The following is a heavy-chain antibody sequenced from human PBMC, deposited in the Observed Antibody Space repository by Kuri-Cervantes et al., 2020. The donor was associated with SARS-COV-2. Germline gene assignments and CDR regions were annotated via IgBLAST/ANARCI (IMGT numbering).Heavy chain of an antibody. CDR3: ARDRVSGLYYFDS. J-gene: IGHJ4*02. CDR1: GYTFTGYY. CDR2: MNPNSGNT. Sequence: ASVKVSCKASGYTFTGYYMHWVRQAPGQGLEWMGWMNPNSGNTGYAQKFQGRVTITADMSTSTAYLDLTSLRSEDTAVYYCARDRVSGLYYFDSWGQGTLVTVSS. D-gene: IGHD3/OR15-3a*01. V-gene: IGHV1-8*03.